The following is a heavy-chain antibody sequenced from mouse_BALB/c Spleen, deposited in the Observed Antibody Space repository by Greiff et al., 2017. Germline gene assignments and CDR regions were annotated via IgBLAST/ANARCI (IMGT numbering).Heavy chain of an antibody. CDR2: INPYNDGT. D-gene: IGHD2-14*01. CDR1: GYTFTSYV. J-gene: IGHJ3*01. Sequence: EVQLKESGPELVKPGASVKMSCKASGYTFTSYVMHWVKQKPGQGLEWIGYINPYNDGTKYNEKFKGKATLTSDKSSSTAYMELSSLTSEDSAVYYCARGEVRRWFAYWGQGTLVTVSA. CDR3: ARGEVRRWFAY. V-gene: IGHV1-14*01.